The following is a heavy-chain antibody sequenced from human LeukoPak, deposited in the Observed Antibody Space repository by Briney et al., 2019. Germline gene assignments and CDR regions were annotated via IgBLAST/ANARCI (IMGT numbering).Heavy chain of an antibody. CDR3: ASAPITIFGVVHFDY. J-gene: IGHJ4*02. V-gene: IGHV4-39*07. CDR1: GGSISSSSYY. CDR2: TYYSGST. D-gene: IGHD3-3*01. Sequence: MSSETLSLTCTVSGGSISSSSYYWGWIRQPPGKGLEWIGSTYYSGSTYYNPSLKSRVTISVDTSKNQFSLKLSSVTAADTAVYYCASAPITIFGVVHFDYWGQGTLVTVSS.